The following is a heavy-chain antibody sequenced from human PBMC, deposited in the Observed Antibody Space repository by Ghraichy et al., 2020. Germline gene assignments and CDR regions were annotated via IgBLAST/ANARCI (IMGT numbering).Heavy chain of an antibody. J-gene: IGHJ4*02. CDR3: ARLYYDILTGYPFDY. V-gene: IGHV2-26*01. Sequence: SGPTLVKPTETLTLTCTVSGFSLSNARMGVSWIRQPPGKALEWLAHIFSNDEKSYSTSLKSRLTISKDTSKSQVVLTMTNMDPVDTATYYCARLYYDILTGYPFDYWGQGTLVTVSS. D-gene: IGHD3-9*01. CDR2: IFSNDEK. CDR1: GFSLSNARMG.